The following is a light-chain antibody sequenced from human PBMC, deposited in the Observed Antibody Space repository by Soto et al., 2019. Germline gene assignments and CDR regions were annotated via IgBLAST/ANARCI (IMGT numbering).Light chain of an antibody. V-gene: IGLV2-14*01. CDR1: SXDVGGYNY. CDR2: EVS. CDR3: SSYTSSSTLL. J-gene: IGLJ2*01. Sequence: QSVLTQPASVSGSPGQSITISCTGTSXDVGGYNYVSWYQQHPGKAPKLMIYEVSNRPSGVSNRFSGSKSGNTASLTISGLQAEDEADYYCSSYTSSSTLLFGGGTKVTVL.